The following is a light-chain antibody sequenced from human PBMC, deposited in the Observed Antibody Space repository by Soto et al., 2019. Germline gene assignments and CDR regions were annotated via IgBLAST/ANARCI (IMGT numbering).Light chain of an antibody. Sequence: QSALTQPRSVSVSPGQSVTISCTGTSSDVGGYNYVSWFQQHPGKAPKLMIYDVSKRPSGDPDRFSGSKSGNTASLTISGLQAEDEADYYCCSYAGSPYVFGTGTKVTVL. CDR2: DVS. CDR1: SSDVGGYNY. J-gene: IGLJ1*01. V-gene: IGLV2-11*01. CDR3: CSYAGSPYV.